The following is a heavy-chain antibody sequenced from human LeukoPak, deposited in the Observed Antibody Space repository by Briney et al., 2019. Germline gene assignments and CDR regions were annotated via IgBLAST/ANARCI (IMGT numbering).Heavy chain of an antibody. CDR3: ARVKRSGYYGSDSIGWYYYMDV. CDR1: GGTFSSYA. D-gene: IGHD3-10*01. V-gene: IGHV1-69*13. J-gene: IGHJ6*03. CDR2: IIPILGTA. Sequence: GASVKVSCKASGGTFSSYAISWVRQAPGQGLEWMGGIIPILGTANYAQKFQGRVTITADESTSTAYMELSSLRSEDTAVYYCARVKRSGYYGSDSIGWYYYMDVWGKGTTVTISS.